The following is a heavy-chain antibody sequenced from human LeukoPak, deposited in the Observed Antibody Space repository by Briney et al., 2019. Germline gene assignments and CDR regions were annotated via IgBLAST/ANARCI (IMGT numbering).Heavy chain of an antibody. Sequence: GASVKVSCKASGYTFTGYYMHWVRQAPGQGLEWMGWNNPNSGGTNYAQKFQGRVTMTRDTSISTAYMELSRLRSDDTAVYYCARGVPSSSSAGWFDPWGQGTLVTVSS. CDR3: ARGVPSSSSAGWFDP. J-gene: IGHJ5*02. D-gene: IGHD6-6*01. CDR1: GYTFTGYY. V-gene: IGHV1-2*02. CDR2: NNPNSGGT.